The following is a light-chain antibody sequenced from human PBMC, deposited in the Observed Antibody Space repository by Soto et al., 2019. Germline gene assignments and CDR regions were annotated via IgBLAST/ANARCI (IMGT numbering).Light chain of an antibody. V-gene: IGKV1-33*01. CDR1: QGITNY. CDR2: GAS. Sequence: DIQRTQSPSSLSASVGDRFTIACQASQGITNYLNWYQQKPGEAPKLLIYGASNLETGVPSRFSGSGSGTDFTFPISSLPAEAIATYFCQQYDSVFTFGQGTRLEIK. CDR3: QQYDSVFT. J-gene: IGKJ5*01.